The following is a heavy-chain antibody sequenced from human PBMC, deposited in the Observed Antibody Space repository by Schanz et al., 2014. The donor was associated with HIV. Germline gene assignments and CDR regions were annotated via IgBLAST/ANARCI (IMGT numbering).Heavy chain of an antibody. CDR1: GDSISNTTHY. CDR3: ARHQRGSYLEALDY. J-gene: IGHJ4*02. Sequence: QVRLQQWGAGLLKPSETLSLTCSVSGDSISNTTHYWGWIRQPPGKGLEWIGSAHHSGSTYYTPSLKSRDTLSEDTSKNQVPQKLSSATAADTAVLYCARHQRGSYLEALDYWGQGTLVTVSS. CDR2: AHHSGST. D-gene: IGHD3-10*01. V-gene: IGHV4-39*01.